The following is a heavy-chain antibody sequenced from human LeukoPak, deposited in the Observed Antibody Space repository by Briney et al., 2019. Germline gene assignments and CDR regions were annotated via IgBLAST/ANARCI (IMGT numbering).Heavy chain of an antibody. CDR3: ARRSKALITMVRGVIHNWFDP. D-gene: IGHD3-10*01. V-gene: IGHV1-2*02. CDR2: INPNSGGT. Sequence: ASVKVSCKASGYTFTGYYMHWVRQAPGQGLGWMGWINPNSGGTNYAQKFQGRVTMTRDTSISTAYMELSRLRSDETAVYYCARRSKALITMVRGVIHNWFDPWGQGTLVTVSS. CDR1: GYTFTGYY. J-gene: IGHJ5*02.